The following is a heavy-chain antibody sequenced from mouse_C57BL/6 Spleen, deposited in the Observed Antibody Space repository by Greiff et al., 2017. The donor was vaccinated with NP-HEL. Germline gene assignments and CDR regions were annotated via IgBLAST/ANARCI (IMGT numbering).Heavy chain of an antibody. V-gene: IGHV1-15*01. CDR1: GYTFTDYE. Sequence: VQLQQSGAELVRPGASVTLSCKASGYTFTDYEMHWVKQTPVHGLEWIGAIDPETGGTAYNQKFKGKAILTADKSSSTAYMELRSLTSEDSAVYYCTRNGNYVGYYAMDYWGQGTSVTVSS. CDR2: IDPETGGT. D-gene: IGHD2-1*01. CDR3: TRNGNYVGYYAMDY. J-gene: IGHJ4*01.